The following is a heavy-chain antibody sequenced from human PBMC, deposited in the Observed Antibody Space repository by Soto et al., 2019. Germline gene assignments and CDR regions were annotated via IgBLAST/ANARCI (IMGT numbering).Heavy chain of an antibody. D-gene: IGHD3-16*02. J-gene: IGHJ1*01. CDR2: ISSSGSTK. CDR1: GFTFTSYE. Sequence: EVQLVESGGGLVQPGGSLRLSCAASGFTFTSYEMIWVRQAPGKGLEWVSYISSSGSTKYYADSVKGRVTTSRDTAKNSLYLQKNILRAEDTAVYYCARVSQSFIEYFQHWGQGTLVTVSS. V-gene: IGHV3-48*03. CDR3: ARVSQSFIEYFQH.